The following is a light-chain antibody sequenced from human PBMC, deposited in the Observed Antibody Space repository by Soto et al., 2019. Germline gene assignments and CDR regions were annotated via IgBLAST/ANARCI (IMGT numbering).Light chain of an antibody. Sequence: EIVLTQSPATLSLSPGERATLSCRASQSVSNDLVWYHQKPGQAPRLVIYYASNRASGIPARFSGSGSGTDFTLTISRLEPEDFAVYYCQQRSSWPPTFGGGTKVEFK. V-gene: IGKV3-11*01. CDR3: QQRSSWPPT. J-gene: IGKJ4*01. CDR1: QSVSND. CDR2: YAS.